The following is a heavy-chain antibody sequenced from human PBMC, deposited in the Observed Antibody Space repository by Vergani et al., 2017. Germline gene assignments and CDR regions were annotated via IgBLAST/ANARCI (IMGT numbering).Heavy chain of an antibody. CDR1: GFTSSYYG. D-gene: IGHD1-1*01. CDR2: ISYDGTQK. J-gene: IGHJ1*01. CDR3: ATKSCGTPGCQIGYFRE. Sequence: RSLRLSCVVSGFTSSYYGLHWVRQAPGTGLEWVAVISYDGTQKYYADSVKGRFTISRDNSKSTLYLQMNSLRTEDTAVYYCATKSCGTPGCQIGYFREWGQGTLVTVSS. V-gene: IGHV3-30*03.